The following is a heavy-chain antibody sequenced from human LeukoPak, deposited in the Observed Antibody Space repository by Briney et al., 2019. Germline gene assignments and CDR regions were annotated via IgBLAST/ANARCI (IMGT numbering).Heavy chain of an antibody. V-gene: IGHV3-53*01. CDR2: IYSGGST. CDR3: ARYQRPNAFDI. CDR1: GFTVSSSY. J-gene: IGHJ3*02. Sequence: PGGSLRLSCAASGFTVSSSYMNWVRQAPGKGLEWVSVIYSGGSTYYADSVKGRFTISRDNSKNTLYLQMNSLRAEDTAVYYCARYQRPNAFDIWGQGSMVTVSS.